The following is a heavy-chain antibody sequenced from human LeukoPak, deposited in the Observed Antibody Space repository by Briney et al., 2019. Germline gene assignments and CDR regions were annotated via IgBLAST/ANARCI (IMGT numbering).Heavy chain of an antibody. J-gene: IGHJ4*02. CDR2: IYHTGTT. CDR3: AGQYTVYDAFDF. Sequence: RTSETLSLTCSVSHYSISSGYYWGWIRQPPGKGLEWIGSIYHTGTTYYNPSLKSRVTLSVDTSKNQFSLKLSSVTAADTAMYFCAGQYTVYDAFDFWGQGTLVTVSS. V-gene: IGHV4-38-2*02. CDR1: HYSISSGYY. D-gene: IGHD5/OR15-5a*01.